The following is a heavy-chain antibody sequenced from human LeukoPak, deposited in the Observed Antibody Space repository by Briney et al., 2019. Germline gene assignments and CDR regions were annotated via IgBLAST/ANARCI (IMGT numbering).Heavy chain of an antibody. CDR3: ANPDSSGFYFSIRFDF. V-gene: IGHV3-23*01. Sequence: PGGSLRLSCTASGFTFSSYAMSWVPQAPGKGLEGVSTMSGSGDSTYYADSVKRRFTVSRDNAKNTLYLQMNSLRAEHTAVYFCANPDSSGFYFSIRFDFWGQGPLVTVS. CDR1: GFTFSSYA. CDR2: MSGSGDST. D-gene: IGHD3-22*01. J-gene: IGHJ4*02.